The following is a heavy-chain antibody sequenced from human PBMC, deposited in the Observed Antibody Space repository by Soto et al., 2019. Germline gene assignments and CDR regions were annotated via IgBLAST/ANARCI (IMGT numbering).Heavy chain of an antibody. J-gene: IGHJ3*02. D-gene: IGHD3-22*01. CDR1: GGTLSSYA. V-gene: IGHV1-69*06. CDR3: ARDTSRATYYYDSSTLDAFDI. CDR2: IIPIFGTA. Sequence: SVKVSCKASGGTLSSYAISWVRQAPGQGLEWMGGIIPIFGTANYAQKFQGRVTITADKSTSTAYMELSSLRSEDTAVYYCARDTSRATYYYDSSTLDAFDIWGQGTMVTVSS.